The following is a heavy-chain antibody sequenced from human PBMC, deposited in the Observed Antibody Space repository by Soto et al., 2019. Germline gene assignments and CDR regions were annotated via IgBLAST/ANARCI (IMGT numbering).Heavy chain of an antibody. Sequence: GGSLRLSCVASGFTISSHWMHWVRQAPGKGLVWVSRINSDGSSTSYADSVKGRFIISRDNAKNTLYLQMNILRAEDTAVYYCVKDHPSLEVWGQGTTVTVSS. D-gene: IGHD3-10*01. V-gene: IGHV3-74*01. CDR1: GFTISSHW. CDR3: VKDHPSLEV. J-gene: IGHJ6*02. CDR2: INSDGSST.